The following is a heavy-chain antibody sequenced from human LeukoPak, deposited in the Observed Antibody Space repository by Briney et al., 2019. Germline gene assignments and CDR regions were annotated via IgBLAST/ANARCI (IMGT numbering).Heavy chain of an antibody. V-gene: IGHV4-39*01. CDR3: ARRTRDFRGPSPFDY. Sequence: KPSETLSLTCTVSGASIATSGYYWGWIRQSPGKGLQWIASIDYSGAKYYNPSFSGRVAMSGDRSKNEFSLKFHSVTAADTAVYYCARRTRDFRGPSPFDYWGQGTLVAVSP. D-gene: IGHD3-3*01. CDR2: IDYSGAK. J-gene: IGHJ4*02. CDR1: GASIATSGYY.